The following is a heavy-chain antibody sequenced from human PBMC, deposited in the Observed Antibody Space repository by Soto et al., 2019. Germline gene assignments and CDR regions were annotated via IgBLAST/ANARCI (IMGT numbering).Heavy chain of an antibody. CDR1: GYTFTSHG. Sequence: ASVKVSCKASGYTFTSHGISWVRQAPGQGLEWMGWISAYNGNTNYAQKLQGRVTMTTDTSTSTAYMELRSLRSDDTAVYYCARDSDVLRFLEWLSSYYYYGMDVWGQGTTVTVSS. J-gene: IGHJ6*02. CDR2: ISAYNGNT. CDR3: ARDSDVLRFLEWLSSYYYYGMDV. D-gene: IGHD3-3*01. V-gene: IGHV1-18*04.